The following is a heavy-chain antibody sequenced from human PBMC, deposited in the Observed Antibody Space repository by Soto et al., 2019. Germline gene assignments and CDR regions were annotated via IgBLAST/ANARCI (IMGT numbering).Heavy chain of an antibody. CDR2: IGSAGDT. CDR1: GFTFSSYD. J-gene: IGHJ3*01. Sequence: EVQLVESGGGLVKPGGSLRLSCAASGFTFSSYDLHWVRQATGKGLEWVSGIGSAGDTYYADSVNGRFTISRENAKKSLSLHMNSLRAGDTAVYYCARGGAVIGAFDFWGQGTVVTVSS. V-gene: IGHV3-13*01. CDR3: ARGGAVIGAFDF. D-gene: IGHD2-21*01.